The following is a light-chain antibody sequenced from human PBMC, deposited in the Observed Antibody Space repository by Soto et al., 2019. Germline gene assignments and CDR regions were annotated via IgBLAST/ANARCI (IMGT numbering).Light chain of an antibody. J-gene: IGLJ2*01. CDR3: LLYTPTGGIL. CDR1: SGSVSSSYY. CDR2: NTN. V-gene: IGLV8-61*01. Sequence: QAVVTQEPSFSVSPGGTVTLTCGLSSGSVSSSYYPSWYQQTPGQAPRTLIYNTNSRSSGVPDRFSGSILGNKAALTITGAQEDDEADYYCLLYTPTGGILFGGGTKLTVL.